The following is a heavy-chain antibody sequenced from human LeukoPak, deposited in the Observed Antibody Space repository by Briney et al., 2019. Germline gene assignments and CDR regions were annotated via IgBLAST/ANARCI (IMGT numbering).Heavy chain of an antibody. CDR3: ARHIVQQLAFDY. D-gene: IGHD6-13*01. V-gene: IGHV4-59*08. CDR1: GGSISSYY. J-gene: IGHJ4*02. CDR2: IYYSGST. Sequence: PSETLSLTCTVSGGSISSYYWSWLRQPPGKGLEWVGYIYYSGSTNYNPSLKSRVTISVDTSKNQFSLKLSSVSAADTAVYYCARHIVQQLAFDYWGQGTLVTVSS.